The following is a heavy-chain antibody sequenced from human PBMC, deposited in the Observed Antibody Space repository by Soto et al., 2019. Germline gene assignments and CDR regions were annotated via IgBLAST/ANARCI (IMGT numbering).Heavy chain of an antibody. CDR3: AKSLYNDNVGPNDH. V-gene: IGHV3-23*01. CDR1: GFTFSSYD. J-gene: IGHJ4*02. Sequence: EVQLLESGGGLVQPGGSLRLSCVGSGFTFSSYDMTWVRQAPGKGLEWVSSFSFYGRRDNTYYADSVKGQFTISRDNSTNTVYLQMDNLRVEDTAVYYCAKSLYNDNVGPNDHWGQGTLVTVSS. CDR2: FSFYGRRDNT. D-gene: IGHD1-1*01.